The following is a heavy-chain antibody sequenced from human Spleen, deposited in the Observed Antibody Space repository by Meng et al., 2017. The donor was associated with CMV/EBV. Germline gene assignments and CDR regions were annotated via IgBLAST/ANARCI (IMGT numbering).Heavy chain of an antibody. V-gene: IGHV4-30-4*08. CDR2: ISYSGTT. Sequence: LRLSCTVSGGPISRADYYWTWIRQPPGKGLEWIGYISYSGTTFYNPSLKSRVSISLDTSNNQFSLRLTSVSAADTAVYYCARDEVSSSPPYKYYYGMDVWGQGTTVTVSS. D-gene: IGHD5-24*01. CDR3: ARDEVSSSPPYKYYYGMDV. J-gene: IGHJ6*02. CDR1: GGPISRADYY.